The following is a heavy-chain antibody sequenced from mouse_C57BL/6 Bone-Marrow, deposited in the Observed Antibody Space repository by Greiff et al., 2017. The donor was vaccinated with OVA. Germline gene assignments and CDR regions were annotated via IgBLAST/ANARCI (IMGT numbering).Heavy chain of an antibody. CDR3: ARSDYGNYYAMDY. D-gene: IGHD2-1*01. CDR2: IDPEDGET. J-gene: IGHJ4*01. Sequence: VQLKESGAELVKPGASVKLSCTASGFNIKDYYMHWVKQRTEQGLEWIGRIDPEDGETEYAPKFQGKATITADTSSNTAYLQLSSLTSEDTAVYYCARSDYGNYYAMDYWGQGTSVTVSS. V-gene: IGHV14-2*01. CDR1: GFNIKDYY.